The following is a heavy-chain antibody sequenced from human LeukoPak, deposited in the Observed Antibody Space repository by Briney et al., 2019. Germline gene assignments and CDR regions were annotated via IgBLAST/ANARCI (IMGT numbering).Heavy chain of an antibody. CDR3: AKDQVKSSWSIAAPIWSCFDY. CDR1: GFTFSSYG. CDR2: IRYDGSSK. J-gene: IGHJ4*02. V-gene: IGHV3-30*02. Sequence: PGGSLRLSCAVSGFTFSSYGMHWVRQAPGKGLEWVAFIRYDGSSKYYADSVKGRFTISRDNSKNTLYLQMNSLRAEDTAVYYCAKDQVKSSWSIAAPIWSCFDYWGQGTLVTVSS. D-gene: IGHD6-6*01.